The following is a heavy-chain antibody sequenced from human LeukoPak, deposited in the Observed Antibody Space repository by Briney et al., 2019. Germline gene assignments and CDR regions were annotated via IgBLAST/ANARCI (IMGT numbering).Heavy chain of an antibody. Sequence: WASVKVSCKASGYTFTSYDVNWVRQATGQGLEWMGWMNPISGDTGYALKFQGRVTMSRNTSISTAYMELGSLRPEDTAVYYCARVPRRGERFDPWGQGTLVTVSS. V-gene: IGHV1-8*01. J-gene: IGHJ5*02. CDR2: MNPISGDT. D-gene: IGHD3-10*01. CDR1: GYTFTSYD. CDR3: ARVPRRGERFDP.